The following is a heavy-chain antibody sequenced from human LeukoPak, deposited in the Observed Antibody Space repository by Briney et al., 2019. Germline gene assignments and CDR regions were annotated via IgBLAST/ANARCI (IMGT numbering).Heavy chain of an antibody. CDR3: ARALAAAGTNLDY. CDR1: GGTFSSYA. J-gene: IGHJ4*02. CDR2: IIPILGIA. V-gene: IGHV1-69*04. D-gene: IGHD6-13*01. Sequence: SVKVSCKASGGTFSSYAISWVRQAPGQGLEWMGRIIPILGIANYAQKFQGRVTITADKSTSTAYMELSSLRSEDTAVYYCARALAAAGTNLDYWGQGTLVTVSS.